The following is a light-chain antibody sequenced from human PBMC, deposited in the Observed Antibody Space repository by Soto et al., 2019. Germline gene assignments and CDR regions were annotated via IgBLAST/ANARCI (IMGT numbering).Light chain of an antibody. CDR2: SNN. V-gene: IGLV1-44*01. CDR3: AAWDDSRDGVV. Sequence: QSVLTQPPSASGTPGQRVTISCSGSSSNIGSNAVNWYQQLPGTAPKLLILSNNQRPSGVPDRFSGSKSGTSASLAIRGLQTDDEADYYCAAWDDSRDGVVFGGGTKLTVL. J-gene: IGLJ3*02. CDR1: SSNIGSNA.